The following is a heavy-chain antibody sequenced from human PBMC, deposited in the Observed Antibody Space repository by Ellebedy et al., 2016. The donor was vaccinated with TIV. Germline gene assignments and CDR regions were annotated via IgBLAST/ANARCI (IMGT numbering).Heavy chain of an antibody. D-gene: IGHD1-7*01. J-gene: IGHJ5*02. V-gene: IGHV3-23*03. CDR3: ARVASRGWNYGVDP. Sequence: GESLKISCAASGFTFSDYWMSWVRQAPGKGLEWVSVIYSGGSNSTYYADSVKGRFTISRDNSKNTLYLQMNSLRAEDTAVYYCARVASRGWNYGVDPWGQGTLVTVSS. CDR2: IYSGGSNST. CDR1: GFTFSDYW.